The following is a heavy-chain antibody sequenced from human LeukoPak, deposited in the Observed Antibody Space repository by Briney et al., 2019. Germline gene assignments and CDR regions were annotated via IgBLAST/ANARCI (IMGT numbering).Heavy chain of an antibody. V-gene: IGHV3-30*03. J-gene: IGHJ3*02. CDR3: ARPHLFGELDDAFDI. Sequence: GGSLRLSCAASRFTFSTYGMHWVRQAPGKGLEWVAVISYDGSYKNYADSVKGRFTISRDNSKNTLYLQMNSLRAEDTAVYYCARPHLFGELDDAFDIWGQGTMVTVPS. D-gene: IGHD3-10*01. CDR2: ISYDGSYK. CDR1: RFTFSTYG.